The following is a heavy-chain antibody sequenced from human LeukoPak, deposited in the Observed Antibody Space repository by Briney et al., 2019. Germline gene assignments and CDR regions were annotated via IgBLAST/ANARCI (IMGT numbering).Heavy chain of an antibody. CDR1: GFNFGDYA. CDR2: LRSKAYGGTT. D-gene: IGHD5-12*01. J-gene: IGHJ4*02. CDR3: TRDFFGSGYERTGFYY. Sequence: GRSLRLSCTASGFNFGDYAMSWVRPAPGEGLEWVGFLRSKAYGGTTEYAASVKGRFTILRDDSKSIAYLQMNSLKTEDTSVYYCTRDFFGSGYERTGFYYWGQGTLVTVSS. V-gene: IGHV3-49*04.